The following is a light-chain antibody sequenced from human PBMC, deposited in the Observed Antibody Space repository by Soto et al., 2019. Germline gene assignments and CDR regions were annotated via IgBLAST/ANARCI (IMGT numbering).Light chain of an antibody. J-gene: IGKJ2*01. V-gene: IGKV3-20*01. CDR3: HQYSNVPYT. CDR2: GAS. CDR1: QSVSSNY. Sequence: EIVLTQSPGTLSLSPGERATLSCRASQSVSSNYLAWYQQKPGQTPRLLIYGASSRATGIQDRFSGSGSGTDFTLTISRLAPEDFAVFYCHQYSNVPYTFGQVTKLEIK.